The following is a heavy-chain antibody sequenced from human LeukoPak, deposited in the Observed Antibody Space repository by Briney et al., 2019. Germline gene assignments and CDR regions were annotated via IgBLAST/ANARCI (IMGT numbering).Heavy chain of an antibody. CDR1: GGTFSSYA. CDR2: IIPIFGTA. Sequence: GSSVEVSCKASGGTFSSYAISWVRQAPGQGLEWMGRIIPIFGTANYAQKFQGRVTITTDESTSTAYMELSSLRSEDTAVYYCARDENYGGNFGYWGRGTLVTVSS. V-gene: IGHV1-69*05. J-gene: IGHJ4*02. D-gene: IGHD4-23*01. CDR3: ARDENYGGNFGY.